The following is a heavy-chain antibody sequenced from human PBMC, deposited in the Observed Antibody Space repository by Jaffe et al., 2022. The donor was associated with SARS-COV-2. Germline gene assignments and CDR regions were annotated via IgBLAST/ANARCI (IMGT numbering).Heavy chain of an antibody. CDR1: GGSISSGSYY. Sequence: QVQLQESGPGLVKPSQTLSLTCTVSGGSISSGSYYWSWIRQPAGKGLEWIGRIYTSGSTNYNPSLKSRVTISVDTSKNQFSLKLSSVTAADTAVYYCAGWIVVVPAAISGLGAFDIWGQGTMVTVSS. J-gene: IGHJ3*02. CDR2: IYTSGST. V-gene: IGHV4-61*02. CDR3: AGWIVVVPAAISGLGAFDI. D-gene: IGHD2-2*02.